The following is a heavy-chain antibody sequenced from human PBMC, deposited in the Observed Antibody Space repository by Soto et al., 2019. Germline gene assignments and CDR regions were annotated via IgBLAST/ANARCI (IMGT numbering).Heavy chain of an antibody. D-gene: IGHD1-7*01. J-gene: IGHJ4*02. V-gene: IGHV3-9*01. Sequence: GGSLRLSCAASGFTFDDYAMHWVRQAPGKGLEWVSGISWNSGSIGYADSVKGRFTISRDNAKNSLYLQMNSLRAEDTALYYCAKDLGYNWNYIQVLGGRYDFIGFDYWGQGTLVTVSS. CDR3: AKDLGYNWNYIQVLGGRYDFIGFDY. CDR1: GFTFDDYA. CDR2: ISWNSGSI.